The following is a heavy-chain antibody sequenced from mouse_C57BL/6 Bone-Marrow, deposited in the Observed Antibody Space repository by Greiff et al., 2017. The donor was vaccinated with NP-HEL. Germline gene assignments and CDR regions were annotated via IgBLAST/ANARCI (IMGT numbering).Heavy chain of an antibody. D-gene: IGHD2-3*01. J-gene: IGHJ1*03. Sequence: QVQLQQPGAELVRPGSSVKLSCKASGYTFTSYWLDWVKQRPGQGLEWIGNIYPSDSETHYNQKFKDKATLTVDKSSSTAYMQLSSLTSEDSAVYYCARSGGYYLVWGTGTTVTVSS. CDR1: GYTFTSYW. CDR2: IYPSDSET. V-gene: IGHV1-61*01. CDR3: ARSGGYYLV.